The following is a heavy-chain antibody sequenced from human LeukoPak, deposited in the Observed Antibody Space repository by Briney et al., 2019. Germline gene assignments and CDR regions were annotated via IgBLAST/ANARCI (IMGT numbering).Heavy chain of an antibody. V-gene: IGHV1-69*04. CDR3: ARVYYGDYQFDI. Sequence: SVKVSCKASGGTFSSYAISWVRQAPGQGLEWMGRIIPILGIANYAQKFQGRVTITADKSTSTAYMELSSLRSEDTAVYYCARVYYGDYQFDIWGQGTMATVSS. CDR1: GGTFSSYA. J-gene: IGHJ3*02. D-gene: IGHD4-17*01. CDR2: IIPILGIA.